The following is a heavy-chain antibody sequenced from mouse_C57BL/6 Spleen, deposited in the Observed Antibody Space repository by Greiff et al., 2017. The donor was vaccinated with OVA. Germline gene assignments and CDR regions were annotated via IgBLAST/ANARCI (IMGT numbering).Heavy chain of an antibody. Sequence: QVQLKQPGAELVKPGASVKLSCKASCYTFTSYWMHWVKQRPGQGLEWIGMIHPNSGSTNYNEKFKSKATLTVDKSSSTAYMQLSSLTSEDSAVYYCASSRQLSAMDYWGQGTSVTVSS. CDR1: CYTFTSYW. CDR2: IHPNSGST. V-gene: IGHV1-64*01. CDR3: ASSRQLSAMDY. J-gene: IGHJ4*01. D-gene: IGHD3-2*02.